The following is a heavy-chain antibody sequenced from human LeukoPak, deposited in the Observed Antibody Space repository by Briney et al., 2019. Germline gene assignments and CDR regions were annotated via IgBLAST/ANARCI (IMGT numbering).Heavy chain of an antibody. Sequence: GGSLRLSCAASGFTFSSYAMHWVRQAPGKGLEWVAVISYDGSNKYYADSVKGRFTISRDNSKNTLYLQMNSLRAEDTAVYYCARDSRYYYDSSGYYSDAFDIWGQGTMVAVSS. J-gene: IGHJ3*02. V-gene: IGHV3-30-3*01. CDR2: ISYDGSNK. CDR1: GFTFSSYA. D-gene: IGHD3-22*01. CDR3: ARDSRYYYDSSGYYSDAFDI.